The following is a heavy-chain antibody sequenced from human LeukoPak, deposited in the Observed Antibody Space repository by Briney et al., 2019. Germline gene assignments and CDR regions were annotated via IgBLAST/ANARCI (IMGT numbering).Heavy chain of an antibody. CDR1: GGTFSSYA. J-gene: IGHJ4*02. D-gene: IGHD2-2*01. V-gene: IGHV1-69*13. CDR2: IIPIFGTA. Sequence: SVKVSCKASGGTFSSYAISWVRQAPGQGLEWMGGIIPIFGTANYAQKFQGRVTIIADESTSTAYMELSSLRSEDTAVYYCARVVRGYCSSTSCEGFDYWGQGTLVTVSS. CDR3: ARVVRGYCSSTSCEGFDY.